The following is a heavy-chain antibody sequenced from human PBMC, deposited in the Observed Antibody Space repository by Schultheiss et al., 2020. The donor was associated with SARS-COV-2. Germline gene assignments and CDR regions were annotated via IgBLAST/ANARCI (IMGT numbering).Heavy chain of an antibody. D-gene: IGHD2-15*01. J-gene: IGHJ6*02. CDR3: ARVYCSGGSCYYYYGMDV. Sequence: GGSLRLSCAASGFTFSSYSMNWVRQAPGKGLEWVSSISSSSSYIYYADAVKGRFTISRDNSKNTLYLQMNSLRAEDTAVYYCARVYCSGGSCYYYYGMDVWGQGTTVTAAS. CDR2: ISSSSSYI. CDR1: GFTFSSYS. V-gene: IGHV3-21*01.